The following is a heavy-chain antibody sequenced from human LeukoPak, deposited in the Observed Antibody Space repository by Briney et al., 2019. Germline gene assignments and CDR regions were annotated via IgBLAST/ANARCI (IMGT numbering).Heavy chain of an antibody. Sequence: SQTLSLTCAISGDSVSSNSAAWNWIRQSPSRGLEWLGRTYYRSKWYNDYAISVKSRITINADTSKNQFSLQLNSVTPEDTAVYYCATERTTTDTRDAFDIWGQGTMVTVSS. CDR2: TYYRSKWYN. CDR3: ATERTTTDTRDAFDI. D-gene: IGHD4-17*01. J-gene: IGHJ3*02. V-gene: IGHV6-1*01. CDR1: GDSVSSNSAA.